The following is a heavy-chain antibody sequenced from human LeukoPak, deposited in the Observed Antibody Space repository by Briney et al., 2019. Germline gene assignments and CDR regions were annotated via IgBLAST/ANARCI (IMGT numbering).Heavy chain of an antibody. CDR2: ISSSSSYI. Sequence: PGGSLRLSCAASGFTFSSYSMKWVRQAPGKGLEWVSSISSSSSYIYYADSVKGRFTISRDNAKNSLYLQMNSLRAEDTAVYYCARDVQFGNKHDYWGQGTLVTVSS. J-gene: IGHJ4*02. D-gene: IGHD2/OR15-2a*01. V-gene: IGHV3-21*01. CDR3: ARDVQFGNKHDY. CDR1: GFTFSSYS.